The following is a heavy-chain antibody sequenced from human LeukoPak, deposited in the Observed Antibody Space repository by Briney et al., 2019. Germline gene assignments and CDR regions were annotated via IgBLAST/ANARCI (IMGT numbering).Heavy chain of an antibody. CDR2: IKQDGSEK. V-gene: IGHV3-7*03. Sequence: PGGSLRLSCAASGFIFSSYWMNWVRQAPGKGLEWVASIKQDGSEKYYVDSVKGRFTISRDNAKNSLYLQMNSLRAEDTAVYYCARDGPAAGLYFDYWGQGTLVTVSS. J-gene: IGHJ4*02. CDR1: GFIFSSYW. D-gene: IGHD6-13*01. CDR3: ARDGPAAGLYFDY.